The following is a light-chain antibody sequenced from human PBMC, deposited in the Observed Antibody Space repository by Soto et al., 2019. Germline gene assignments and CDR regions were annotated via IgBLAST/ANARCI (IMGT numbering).Light chain of an antibody. CDR1: SSDVGGYNH. CDR2: EVS. V-gene: IGLV2-14*01. CDR3: ISYTSTSTRVV. Sequence: QSALTQPASVSGSPGQSISISCTGSSSDVGGYNHVSWYQQHPGKAPKLLIYEVSNRPSGVSSRFSGSKSANTASLTISGLQAEDEADYYCISYTSTSTRVVFGGGTKLTVL. J-gene: IGLJ2*01.